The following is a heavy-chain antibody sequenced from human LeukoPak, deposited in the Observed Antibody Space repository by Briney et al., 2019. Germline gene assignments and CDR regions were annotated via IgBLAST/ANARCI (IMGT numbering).Heavy chain of an antibody. CDR1: GGSISTYY. V-gene: IGHV4-59*01. Sequence: SETLSLTCTVSGGSISTYYWSWLRQPPGKGLEWIGYIYNSGRTNYNPSLESRVTISVGTSKNQFSLKLNSVTAADTAVYYCVRERNCSGASCLDGFDIWGQGTMVTVSS. CDR3: VRERNCSGASCLDGFDI. CDR2: IYNSGRT. D-gene: IGHD2-15*01. J-gene: IGHJ3*02.